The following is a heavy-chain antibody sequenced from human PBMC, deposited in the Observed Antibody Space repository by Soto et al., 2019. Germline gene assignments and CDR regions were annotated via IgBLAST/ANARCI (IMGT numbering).Heavy chain of an antibody. CDR1: GYTFTSYG. D-gene: IGHD6-19*01. CDR2: ISAYNGNT. CDR3: ARGSSGWSYYYYYSCMDV. J-gene: IGHJ6*02. V-gene: IGHV1-18*01. Sequence: QVQLVQSGAEVKKPGASVKVSCKASGYTFTSYGISWVRQAPGQGLEWMGWISAYNGNTNYAQKLQGRVTMTTDTATSNAYVKLRRLKSDDTAGYYCARGSSGWSYYYYYSCMDVCGQGTTVTFSS.